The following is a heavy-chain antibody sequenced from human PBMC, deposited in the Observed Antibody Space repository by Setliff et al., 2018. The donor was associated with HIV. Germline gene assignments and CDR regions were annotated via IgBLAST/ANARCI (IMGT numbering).Heavy chain of an antibody. D-gene: IGHD4-17*01. V-gene: IGHV4-39*07. CDR2: VYHSGST. CDR3: ASSLNGDSEPWYFDL. J-gene: IGHJ2*01. Sequence: SETLSLTCTVSGDSISSRDYYWAWIRQPPGKGLEWLGSVYHSGSTYYNPSLKSRVTISVDTSKNQFSLKPSSVTAADTAVYYCASSLNGDSEPWYFDLWGRGTLVTAPQ. CDR1: GDSISSRDYY.